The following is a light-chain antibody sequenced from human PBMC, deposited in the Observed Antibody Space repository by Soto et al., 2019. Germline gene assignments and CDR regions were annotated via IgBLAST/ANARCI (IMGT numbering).Light chain of an antibody. V-gene: IGKV3-20*01. CDR3: QQYGTSPFT. CDR1: QSVTNNF. Sequence: IVLTQSPGTLSLSPGERATLSCGASQSVTNNFLAWYQQKPGQAPMLLIYGASSRATGVPDRFSASGSGTDFTLTISSLEPGDFAVYYCQQYGTSPFTFGPGPKVDIK. CDR2: GAS. J-gene: IGKJ3*01.